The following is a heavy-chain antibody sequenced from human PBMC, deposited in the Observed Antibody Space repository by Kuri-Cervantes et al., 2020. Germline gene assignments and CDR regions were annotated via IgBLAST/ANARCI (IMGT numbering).Heavy chain of an antibody. CDR2: INPNSGGT. Sequence: ASVKVSCKASGYTFTGYYMHWVRQAPGQGLEWMGWINPNSGGTNYAQKFQGRVTMTRDTSISTAYMELRSLRSDDTAVYYCASEPTTPYYYGSGAPRPRYYYMDVWGKGTTVTVSS. V-gene: IGHV1-2*02. CDR1: GYTFTGYY. J-gene: IGHJ6*03. CDR3: ASEPTTPYYYGSGAPRPRYYYMDV. D-gene: IGHD3-10*01.